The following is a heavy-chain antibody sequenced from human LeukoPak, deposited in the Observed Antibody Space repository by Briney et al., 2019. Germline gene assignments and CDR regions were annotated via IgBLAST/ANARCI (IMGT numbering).Heavy chain of an antibody. V-gene: IGHV3-48*01. D-gene: IGHD7-27*01. J-gene: IGHJ4*02. CDR3: ARDGLTGEPFFDY. CDR2: ISSSSNTI. Sequence: PGGSLRLSCAASGFTFSSYSMNWVRQAPGKGLEWVSYISSSSNTIYYADSVKGRFTISRDNAKNSLYLQMNSLRAEDTAVYYCARDGLTGEPFFDYWGQGTLVTVSS. CDR1: GFTFSSYS.